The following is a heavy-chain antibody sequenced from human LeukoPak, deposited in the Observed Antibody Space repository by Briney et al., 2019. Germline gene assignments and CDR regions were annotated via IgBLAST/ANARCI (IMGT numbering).Heavy chain of an antibody. CDR2: IKQDGSEK. J-gene: IGHJ3*02. D-gene: IGHD3-16*01. CDR3: ARLIGDFTAFDI. Sequence: GGSLRLSCVASGFPFGSHWMTWVRQAPGKGLEWVANIKQDGSEKYYADSVEGRFTISRDNAKNSLYLQMNSLRAEDTAIYYCARLIGDFTAFDIWGQGTMVTVSS. CDR1: GFPFGSHW. V-gene: IGHV3-7*03.